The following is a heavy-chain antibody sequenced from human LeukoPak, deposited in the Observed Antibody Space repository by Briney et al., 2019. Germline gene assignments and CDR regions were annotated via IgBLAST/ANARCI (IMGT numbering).Heavy chain of an antibody. D-gene: IGHD3-10*01. V-gene: IGHV3-30-3*01. CDR2: ISYDGSNK. CDR3: ARGMVRGVIIMAGDYYYGMDV. J-gene: IGHJ6*02. CDR1: GFTFSSYA. Sequence: GRSLRLSCAASGFTFSSYAMHWVRQAPGKGLEWVAVISYDGSNKYYADSVKGRFTISRDNSKNTLYLQMNSLRAEDTAVYYCARGMVRGVIIMAGDYYYGMDVWGQGTTVTVSS.